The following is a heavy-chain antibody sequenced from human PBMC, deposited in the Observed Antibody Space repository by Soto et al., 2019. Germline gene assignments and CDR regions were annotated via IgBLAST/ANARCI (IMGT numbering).Heavy chain of an antibody. CDR2: INHSGST. CDR3: ARAEAGTVYYYYYYMDV. J-gene: IGHJ6*03. Sequence: SETLSLTCTVSGGSINGYYWSWIRQPPGKGLEWIGEINHSGSTNYNPSLKSRVTISVDTSKNQFSLKLSSVTAADTAVYYCARAEAGTVYYYYYYMDVWGKGTTVTVSS. CDR1: GGSINGYY. V-gene: IGHV4-34*01. D-gene: IGHD1-1*01.